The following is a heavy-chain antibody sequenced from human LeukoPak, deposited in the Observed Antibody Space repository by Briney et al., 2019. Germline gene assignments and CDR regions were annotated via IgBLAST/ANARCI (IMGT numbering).Heavy chain of an antibody. CDR1: GFTFSSYG. J-gene: IGHJ4*02. CDR3: AKLPSPDYDILTGYYDNIN. Sequence: GGSLRLSCAASGFTFSSYGMHWVRQAPGKGLEWVAVISYDGSNKYYADSVKGRFTISRDNSKNTLYLQMNSLRAEDTAVYYCAKLPSPDYDILTGYYDNINWGQGTLVTVSS. V-gene: IGHV3-30*18. CDR2: ISYDGSNK. D-gene: IGHD3-9*01.